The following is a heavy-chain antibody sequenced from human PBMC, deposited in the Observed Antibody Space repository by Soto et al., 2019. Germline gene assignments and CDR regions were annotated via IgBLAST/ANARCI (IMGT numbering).Heavy chain of an antibody. CDR1: GYRFTSYW. J-gene: IGHJ4*02. CDR3: ARVRINGGDGYFDY. D-gene: IGHD2-21*02. Sequence: GESLKISCKTSGYRFTSYWIGWVRQIPGKGLEWMGMIYPDDSDTRYSPSFQGQVTISADKSIYTAYLQWTSLKASDSAMYYCARVRINGGDGYFDYWGQGTLVTVSS. V-gene: IGHV5-51*01. CDR2: IYPDDSDT.